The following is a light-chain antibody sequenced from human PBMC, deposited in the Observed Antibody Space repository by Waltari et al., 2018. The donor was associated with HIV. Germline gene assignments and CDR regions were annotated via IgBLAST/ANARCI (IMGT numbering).Light chain of an antibody. CDR3: QQSTNWPPGVT. V-gene: IGKV3-11*01. Sequence: EIVLTQSPATLSLSPGERATLYCRASQRVGTFLAWYQHKPGQPPRLLIYDSSTRAAGIPVRFTGRGSGTDFTLTISSLEPEDFAIYYCQQSTNWPPGVTFGGGTRVEIK. CDR1: QRVGTF. J-gene: IGKJ4*01. CDR2: DSS.